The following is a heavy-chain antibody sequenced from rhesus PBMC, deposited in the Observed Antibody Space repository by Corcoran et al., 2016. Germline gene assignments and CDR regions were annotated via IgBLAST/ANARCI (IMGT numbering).Heavy chain of an antibody. CDR1: GFTFSDYY. Sequence: EVQLVESGGGLAKPGVSLRLSCAASGFTFSDYYMDWVRPAPGQALEWVSRISNGGGNTWYADSVKGRFTSSRENAKNSLYLQMNSLRAEDTAVYYCARDGTYYYDSGYLPFDYWGQGVLVTVSS. CDR2: ISNGGGNT. J-gene: IGHJ4*01. V-gene: IGHV3-178*01. CDR3: ARDGTYYYDSGYLPFDY. D-gene: IGHD3-28*01.